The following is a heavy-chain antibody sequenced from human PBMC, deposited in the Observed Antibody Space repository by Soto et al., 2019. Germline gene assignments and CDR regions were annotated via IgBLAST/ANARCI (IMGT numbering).Heavy chain of an antibody. CDR1: GSAFRTHG. V-gene: IGHV3-33*01. CDR3: ARGAVVAGDFDY. D-gene: IGHD2-15*01. CDR2: IWGDGSKK. J-gene: IGHJ4*02. Sequence: PGGSLRLSCAASGSAFRTHGMHWVRQAPGKGLEWVAVIWGDGSKKYYADSVKGRFTISKDNSKNTLFLQMNTLRAEDTAVYYCARGAVVAGDFDYWGQGTLVTVS.